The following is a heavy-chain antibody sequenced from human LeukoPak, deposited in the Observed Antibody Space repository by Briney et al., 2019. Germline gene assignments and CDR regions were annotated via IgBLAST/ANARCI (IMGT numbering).Heavy chain of an antibody. CDR2: IRSSGGII. J-gene: IGHJ4*02. Sequence: GGSLRLSCAASGFIFSDYYMNWIRQAPGKGLEWVSYIRSSGGIIYYADSVKGRFTISRDNAKNSLFLQMNSLRAEDTAVYYCAKGSSQYFDYWGQGTLVTVSS. V-gene: IGHV3-11*04. CDR1: GFIFSDYY. CDR3: AKGSSQYFDY.